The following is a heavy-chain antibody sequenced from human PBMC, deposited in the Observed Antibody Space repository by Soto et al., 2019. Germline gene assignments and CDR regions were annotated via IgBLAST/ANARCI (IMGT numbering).Heavy chain of an antibody. D-gene: IGHD3-3*01. J-gene: IGHJ4*02. CDR3: ARLPRDCNKTSCYYADH. V-gene: IGHV5-51*01. Sequence: PGESMKICCSCAGYDFNTNLFGWVRQLPGRGLEWVGIMYPGDSDTRYNPSLQGHVTLSVDVTVSTAFLQWRSLETSDTGMYFCARLPRDCNKTSCYYADHWGQGAQVTVSS. CDR1: GYDFNTNL. CDR2: MYPGDSDT.